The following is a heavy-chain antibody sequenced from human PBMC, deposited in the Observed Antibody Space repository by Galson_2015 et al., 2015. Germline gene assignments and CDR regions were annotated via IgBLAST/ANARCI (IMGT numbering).Heavy chain of an antibody. Sequence: SVTVSCKASGGTFSSYAISWVRQAPGQGLEWMGGIIPIFGTANYAQKFQGRVTITADESTSTAYMELSSLRSEDTAVYYCASGTRVSSSWGPHYYYYGMDVSGPGTTATASS. CDR3: ASGTRVSSSWGPHYYYYGMDV. CDR1: GGTFSSYA. V-gene: IGHV1-69*13. J-gene: IGHJ6*02. D-gene: IGHD6-13*01. CDR2: IIPIFGTA.